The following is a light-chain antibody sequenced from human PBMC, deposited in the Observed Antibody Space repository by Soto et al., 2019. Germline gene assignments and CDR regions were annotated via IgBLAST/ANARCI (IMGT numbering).Light chain of an antibody. Sequence: EIVLTQSPATLSVSPGERATLSCRASQSISSLFAWYQQKRGQAPRLLIYGASTRATGIPARFSGSGSGTDFTLTISSLQSEDFAVYYCQQYYDWPITFGQGTRLDIK. V-gene: IGKV3-15*01. CDR3: QQYYDWPIT. CDR2: GAS. CDR1: QSISSL. J-gene: IGKJ5*01.